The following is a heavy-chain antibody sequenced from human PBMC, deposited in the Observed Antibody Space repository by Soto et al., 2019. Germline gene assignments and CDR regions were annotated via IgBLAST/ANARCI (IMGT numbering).Heavy chain of an antibody. CDR2: IIPILGIT. J-gene: IGHJ4*02. CDR3: ARDISAARRDGGY. Sequence: QVQLVQSGAEVKKPGSSVKVSCKASGGTFSSDTISWVRQAPGQGLEWMGRIIPILGITNYAQKFQGRVTMTADKSTSTASMALSSLRPEDTAVYFCARDISAARRDGGYWCQGTLVTVSS. D-gene: IGHD3-16*01. V-gene: IGHV1-69*08. CDR1: GGTFSSDT.